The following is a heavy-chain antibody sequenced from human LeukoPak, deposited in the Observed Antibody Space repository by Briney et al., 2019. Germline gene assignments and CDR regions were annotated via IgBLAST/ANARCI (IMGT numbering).Heavy chain of an antibody. D-gene: IGHD2-2*01. V-gene: IGHV1-18*01. J-gene: IGHJ6*02. Sequence: GASVKVSCKASGYIFTSYGISWVRQAPGQGLEWMGWISAYNGNTNYAQKLQGRVTMTTDTSTSTAYMELRSLRSDDTAVYYCARDSRHIVVVPAAKDYYGMDVWGQGTTVTVSS. CDR3: ARDSRHIVVVPAAKDYYGMDV. CDR1: GYIFTSYG. CDR2: ISAYNGNT.